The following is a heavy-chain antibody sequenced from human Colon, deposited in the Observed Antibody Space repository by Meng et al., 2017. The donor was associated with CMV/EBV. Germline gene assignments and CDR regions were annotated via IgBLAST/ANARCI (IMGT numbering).Heavy chain of an antibody. CDR2: IFHSGAT. V-gene: IGHV4-4*01. J-gene: IGHJ4*02. CDR3: GDPPADY. Sequence: TLSLTCVVSGGSLMGTNWWNWVRQSPGGGLEWIGEIFHSGATNYNPSLKSRVTISIDNSKNQFSLKLTSVTAADTAVYFCGDPPADYWGQGVLVTVSS. CDR1: GGSLMGTNW.